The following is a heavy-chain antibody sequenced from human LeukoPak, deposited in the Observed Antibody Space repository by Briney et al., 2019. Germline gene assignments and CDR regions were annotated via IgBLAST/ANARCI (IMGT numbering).Heavy chain of an antibody. D-gene: IGHD3-10*01. CDR3: ARDPHYSGSGSEDDH. CDR2: IGPSSNLI. J-gene: IGHJ5*02. CDR1: GFTFSRYS. Sequence: GGSLRLSCAASGFTFSRYSMNWVRQAPGKGLEWVSYIGPSSNLIYYADSVKGRFTISGDNAKNSLDLQMNSLRVEDTGVYYCARDPHYSGSGSEDDHWGQGTLVTVSS. V-gene: IGHV3-48*04.